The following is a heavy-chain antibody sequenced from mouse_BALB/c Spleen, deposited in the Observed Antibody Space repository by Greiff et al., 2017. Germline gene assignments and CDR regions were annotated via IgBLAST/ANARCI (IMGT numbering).Heavy chain of an antibody. V-gene: IGHV3-8*02. CDR3: ARGFITTANWYFDV. CDR2: ISYSGST. Sequence: EVKLMESGPSLVKPSQTLSLTCSVTGDSITSGYWNWIRKFPGNKLEYMGYISYSGSTYYNPSLKSRISITRDTSKNQYYLQLNSVTTEDTATYYCARGFITTANWYFDVWGAGTTVTVSS. CDR1: GDSITSGY. D-gene: IGHD1-2*01. J-gene: IGHJ1*01.